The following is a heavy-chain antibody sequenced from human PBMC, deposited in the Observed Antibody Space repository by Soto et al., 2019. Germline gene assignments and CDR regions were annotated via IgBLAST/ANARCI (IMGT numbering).Heavy chain of an antibody. V-gene: IGHV3-15*07. CDR2: IRSKTDGGTP. CDR1: GFTFTNAW. Sequence: EVQLVESGGGLVKPGESLRLSCAASGFTFTNAWMNWVRQAPGKGLEWVGRIRSKTDGGTPDYAAPVKGRFIISRDDSKNTLYVQMNSLKTEDTAIYYCTTEKGYWGQGTLVTVSS. CDR3: TTEKGY. J-gene: IGHJ4*02.